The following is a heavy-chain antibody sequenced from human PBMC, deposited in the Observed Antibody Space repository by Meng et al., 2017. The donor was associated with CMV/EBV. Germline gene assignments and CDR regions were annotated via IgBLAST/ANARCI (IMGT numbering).Heavy chain of an antibody. CDR3: AKERGDGDYDFDY. CDR2: TSYDGSNK. J-gene: IGHJ4*02. D-gene: IGHD4-17*01. V-gene: IGHV3-30*18. Sequence: AASGFIFGIYGMHWVRQAPGKGLEWVAFTSYDGSNKYYADSVKGRFTISRDNSKNTLYLQMNSLRAEDTAVYYCAKERGDGDYDFDYWGQGTLVTVSS. CDR1: GFIFGIYG.